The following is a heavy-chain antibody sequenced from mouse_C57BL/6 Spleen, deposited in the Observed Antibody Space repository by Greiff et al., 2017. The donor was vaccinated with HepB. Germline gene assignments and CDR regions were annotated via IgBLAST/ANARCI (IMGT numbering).Heavy chain of an antibody. CDR2: ISYDGSN. J-gene: IGHJ1*03. V-gene: IGHV3-6*01. CDR1: GYSITSGYY. D-gene: IGHD1-1*01. Sequence: EVHLVESGPGLVKPSQSLSLTCSVTGYSITSGYYWNWIRQFPGNKLEWMGYISYDGSNNYNPSLKNRISITRDTSKNQFFLKLNSVTTEDTATYYCASYYYGSSSNFDVWGTGTTVTVSS. CDR3: ASYYYGSSSNFDV.